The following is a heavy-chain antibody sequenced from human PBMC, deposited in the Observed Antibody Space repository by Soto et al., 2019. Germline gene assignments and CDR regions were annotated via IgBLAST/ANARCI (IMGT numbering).Heavy chain of an antibody. Sequence: QVQLVQSGAAVKKPGASVKVSCRASGYTFTIYGITCVRQAPGQGLEWMGWISAYNGNRNNAKKVQGRVTLPIDTSTSTGYMELRSLRSDDTAVYYCARGSSGSYLSAFDIWGQGTMVTVSS. CDR2: ISAYNGNR. CDR3: ARGSSGSYLSAFDI. J-gene: IGHJ3*02. V-gene: IGHV1-18*01. CDR1: GYTFTIYG. D-gene: IGHD1-26*01.